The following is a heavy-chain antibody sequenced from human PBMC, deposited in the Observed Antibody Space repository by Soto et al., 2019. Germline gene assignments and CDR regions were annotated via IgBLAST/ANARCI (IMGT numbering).Heavy chain of an antibody. J-gene: IGHJ6*02. Sequence: QVQLVQSGAEVKKPGSSVKVSCKASGGTFNYDAITWVRQAPGLGLEWMGGVIPIFNTANYAQKFQGRVTITADESTSTAYMELTSLRSEDTALYYCARVRPTDYVGNYNNGMDVWGQGTTVTVSS. D-gene: IGHD4-17*01. CDR3: ARVRPTDYVGNYNNGMDV. CDR2: VIPIFNTA. CDR1: GGTFNYDA. V-gene: IGHV1-69*01.